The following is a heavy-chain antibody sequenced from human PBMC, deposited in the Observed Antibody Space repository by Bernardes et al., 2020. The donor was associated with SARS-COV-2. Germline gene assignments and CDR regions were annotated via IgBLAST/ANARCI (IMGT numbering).Heavy chain of an antibody. CDR2: IISIFGKV. CDR1: GYTFSSYS. CDR3: ARDFTSDYGDYVFDY. Sequence: SVKVSCKASGYTFSSYSISWLRQAPGQGLEWLGRIISIFGKVDNAQKFRGRVTITADEPMSTAYMELKSLGSEDTAMYYCARDFTSDYGDYVFDYWGQGTLDTVSS. V-gene: IGHV1-69*13. J-gene: IGHJ4*02. D-gene: IGHD4-17*01.